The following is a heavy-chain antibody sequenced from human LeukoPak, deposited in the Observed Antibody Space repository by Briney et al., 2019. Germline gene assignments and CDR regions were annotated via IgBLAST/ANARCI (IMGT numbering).Heavy chain of an antibody. V-gene: IGHV1-2*02. D-gene: IGHD3-22*01. CDR2: INPNSGGT. CDR3: ARVPERYYYDSSGYRGYYFDY. CDR1: GYTFTGYY. J-gene: IGHJ4*02. Sequence: GASVKVSCKASGYTFTGYYMHWVRQAPGQGLEWMGWINPNSGGTNYAQKFQGRVTMTRDTSISTAYMELSRLRSDDTAVYYCARVPERYYYDSSGYRGYYFDYWGQGTLVTVSS.